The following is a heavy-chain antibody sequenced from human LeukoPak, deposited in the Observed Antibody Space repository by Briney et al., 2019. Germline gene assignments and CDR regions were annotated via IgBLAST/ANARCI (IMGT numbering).Heavy chain of an antibody. CDR1: GGSISTNY. Sequence: ETLSLTCTVSGGSISTNYWSWIRQPPGKGLEWIGYFYYSGRTNYNPSLKSRVNISVDTSKNQFTLIPTSVTAADTAVYYGARRHRGEDAFDIWGQGTMVTVSS. J-gene: IGHJ3*02. V-gene: IGHV4-59*01. CDR2: FYYSGRT. CDR3: ARRHRGEDAFDI.